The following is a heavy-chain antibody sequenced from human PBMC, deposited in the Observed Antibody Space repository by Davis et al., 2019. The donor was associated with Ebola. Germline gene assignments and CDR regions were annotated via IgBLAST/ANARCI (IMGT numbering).Heavy chain of an antibody. Sequence: SVTVSCMVSGYTLTELAMHWVRQAPGKGLEWMGGFDPEDGETIYAQKFQGRVTMTEDTSTDTAYMELSSLRSEDTAVYYCARDEYCSSTSCYMSLDYWGQGTLVTVSS. CDR3: ARDEYCSSTSCYMSLDY. D-gene: IGHD2-2*02. V-gene: IGHV1-24*01. J-gene: IGHJ4*02. CDR2: FDPEDGET. CDR1: GYTLTELA.